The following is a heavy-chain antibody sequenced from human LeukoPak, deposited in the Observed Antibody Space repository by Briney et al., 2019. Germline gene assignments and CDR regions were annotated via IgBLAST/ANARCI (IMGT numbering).Heavy chain of an antibody. V-gene: IGHV4-61*01. CDR3: ARSRWELLDY. CDR1: GGSVSSGSFY. CDR2: ISYSGST. Sequence: SETQSLTCTVSGGSVSSGSFYWSWIRQPPGKGLEWIGYISYSGSTNYNPSLKSRVTISVDTSNNQFSLKLSSVTAADTAVYYCARSRWELLDYWGQGTLVTVSS. J-gene: IGHJ4*02. D-gene: IGHD1-26*01.